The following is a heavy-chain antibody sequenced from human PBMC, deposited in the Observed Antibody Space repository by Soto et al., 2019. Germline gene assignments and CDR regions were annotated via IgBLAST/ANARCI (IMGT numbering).Heavy chain of an antibody. CDR1: GGSVSNKTYY. J-gene: IGHJ4*02. V-gene: IGHV4-61*01. D-gene: IGHD3-16*01. CDR3: GGRGGVPNTLRSRYFFDY. Sequence: QVQLQESGPGLLKPSETLSLTCSVSGGSVSNKTYYWSWIRQPPGKRLEWIGYVYYSGTTNYNPSLKSRVTISVDLSGGGGGGGGGGGGGGGGGGEGWGGRGGVPNTLRSRYFFDYWGQGTLVTVSS. CDR2: VYYSGTT.